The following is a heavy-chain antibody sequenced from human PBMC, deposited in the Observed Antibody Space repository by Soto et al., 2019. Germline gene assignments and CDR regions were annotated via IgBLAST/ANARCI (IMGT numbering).Heavy chain of an antibody. Sequence: GSLRLSCAASGFTFSSYSMNWVRQAPGKGLEWVSSISSSSSYIYYADSVKGRFTICRDNAKNSLYLQMNSLRAEDTAVYYCAREKVATTIPFDYWGQGTLVTVSS. CDR1: GFTFSSYS. D-gene: IGHD5-12*01. V-gene: IGHV3-21*01. J-gene: IGHJ4*02. CDR2: ISSSSSYI. CDR3: AREKVATTIPFDY.